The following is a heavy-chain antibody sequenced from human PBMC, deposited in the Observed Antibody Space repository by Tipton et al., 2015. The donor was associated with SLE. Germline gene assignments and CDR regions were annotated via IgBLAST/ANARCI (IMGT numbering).Heavy chain of an antibody. V-gene: IGHV4-34*01. D-gene: IGHD3-16*02. CDR1: GGSSSGYY. CDR3: ARGRVDYIRGTYRPSSFDY. CDR2: IHDSGSS. J-gene: IGHJ4*02. Sequence: TLSLTCAVNGGSSSGYYWSWIRQSPGKALEWIGDIHDSGSSNYNPSLKSRVSISVDTSKNQISLKLNSVTAADTAAYYCARGRVDYIRGTYRPSSFDYWGQGTQVTVSS.